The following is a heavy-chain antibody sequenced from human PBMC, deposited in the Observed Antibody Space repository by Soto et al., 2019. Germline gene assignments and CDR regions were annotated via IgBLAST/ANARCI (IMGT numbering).Heavy chain of an antibody. D-gene: IGHD5-12*01. CDR3: ARSSGYVGDDAFDI. CDR2: ISAYNGNT. J-gene: IGHJ3*02. CDR1: GYTLTSHG. Sequence: GGPGKGSWKASGYTLTSHGISWGRQAPGQGLEWMGWISAYNGNTNYAQKLQGRVTMTTDTSTSTAYMELRSLRSDDTAVYYCARSSGYVGDDAFDIWGQGTMVTVSS. V-gene: IGHV1-18*01.